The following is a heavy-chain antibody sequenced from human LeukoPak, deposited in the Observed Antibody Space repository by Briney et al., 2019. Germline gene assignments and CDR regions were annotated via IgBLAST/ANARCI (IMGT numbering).Heavy chain of an antibody. Sequence: LSGGTLRLSCAASGFTFSSYGMSWVRQAPGKGLEWVSAISGSGGSTYYADSVKGRFTISRDNSKNTLYLQMNSLRAEDTAVYYCARNLIVYYLGEGFDYWGRGTLVTVSS. CDR3: ARNLIVYYLGEGFDY. V-gene: IGHV3-23*01. CDR2: ISGSGGST. CDR1: GFTFSSYG. J-gene: IGHJ4*02. D-gene: IGHD3-16*01.